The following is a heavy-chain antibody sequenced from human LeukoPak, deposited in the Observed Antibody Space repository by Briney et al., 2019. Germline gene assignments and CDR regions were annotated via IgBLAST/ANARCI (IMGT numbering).Heavy chain of an antibody. Sequence: GESLKISCKGSGYSFTSYWIGWVRQMPGKGLEWMGIIYPGDSDTRYSPSFQGQVTISADKSISTAYLQWSSLKASDTAMYYCAREVSAAGIDYYYYYMDVWGKGTTVTVSS. CDR2: IYPGDSDT. CDR1: GYSFTSYW. D-gene: IGHD6-13*01. J-gene: IGHJ6*03. CDR3: AREVSAAGIDYYYYYMDV. V-gene: IGHV5-51*01.